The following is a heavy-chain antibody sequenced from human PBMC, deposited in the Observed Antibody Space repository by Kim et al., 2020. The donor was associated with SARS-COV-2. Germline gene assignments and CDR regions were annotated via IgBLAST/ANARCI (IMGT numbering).Heavy chain of an antibody. D-gene: IGHD2-8*01. CDR3: ARDLMHYGMDV. J-gene: IGHJ6*02. CDR2: T. V-gene: IGHV4-28*03. Sequence: TYHDPSLKVPVTMSSATSKNQFSLKLSSVTAADTAVYYCARDLMHYGMDVWGQGTTVTVSS.